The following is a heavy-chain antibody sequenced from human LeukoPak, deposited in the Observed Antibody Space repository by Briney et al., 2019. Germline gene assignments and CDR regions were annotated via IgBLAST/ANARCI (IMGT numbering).Heavy chain of an antibody. J-gene: IGHJ4*02. CDR2: ISARDGRT. CDR1: GFIFSDHA. Sequence: GGSLRLSCPASGFIFSDHAMNGVRQAPGKGLEWVSIISARDGRTYYADSVKGRFTISRDNSKNTLYLQMNSLRVEDTAVYYCAKDRNDWKQGIDSWGQGTLVTVST. CDR3: AKDRNDWKQGIDS. V-gene: IGHV3-23*01. D-gene: IGHD1-1*01.